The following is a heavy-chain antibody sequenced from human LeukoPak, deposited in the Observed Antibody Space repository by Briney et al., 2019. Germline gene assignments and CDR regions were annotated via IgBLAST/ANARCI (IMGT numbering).Heavy chain of an antibody. J-gene: IGHJ5*02. CDR3: ARDHKVPAASWWFDP. CDR2: MSSSSSYI. D-gene: IGHD2-2*01. Sequence: TAGGSLRLSCAASGFTFSSYSMNWVRQAPGKGLEWVSSMSSSSSYIYYADSVKGRFTISRDNAKNSLYLQMNSLRAEDTAVYYCARDHKVPAASWWFDPWGQGTLVTVSS. V-gene: IGHV3-21*01. CDR1: GFTFSSYS.